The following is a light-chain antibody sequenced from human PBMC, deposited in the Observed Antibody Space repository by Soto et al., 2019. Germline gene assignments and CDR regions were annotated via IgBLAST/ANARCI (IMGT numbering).Light chain of an antibody. Sequence: EIVLTQSPGTLSLSPGERATLSCRASQSVSVNSLAWYQQKPGQPPRLLMYGASTWASGIPVRFSGSGSGTDFTLTISSLQSEDFAIYYCQQYNTWTWTFGQGTKVDIK. V-gene: IGKV3-15*01. J-gene: IGKJ1*01. CDR2: GAS. CDR3: QQYNTWTWT. CDR1: QSVSVN.